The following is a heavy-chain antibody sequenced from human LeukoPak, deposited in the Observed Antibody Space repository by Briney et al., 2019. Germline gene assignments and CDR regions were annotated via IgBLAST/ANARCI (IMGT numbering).Heavy chain of an antibody. CDR1: GFTFSNYG. D-gene: IGHD6-13*01. CDR2: IWYDGSYK. V-gene: IGHV3-33*01. J-gene: IGHJ5*02. CDR3: ARDTLIAAPKTGTVTRIGWFDT. Sequence: QPGRSLRLSCAASGFTFSNYGMHWVRQAPGKGLEWVAVIWYDGSYKSYGDSVKGRFTISRDNSKNTLFLQTNSLRADDTAVYYCARDTLIAAPKTGTVTRIGWFDTWGQGTLVTVSS.